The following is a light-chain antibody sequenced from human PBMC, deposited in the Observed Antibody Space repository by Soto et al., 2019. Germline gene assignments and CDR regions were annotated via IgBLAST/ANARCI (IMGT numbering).Light chain of an antibody. CDR2: GAS. J-gene: IGKJ5*01. CDR3: QQYSKWPIT. CDR1: QSISNS. Sequence: IVMTQSPDTLSVSPGEGATLSCRASQSISNSLAWYQQKPGQAPRLLIYGASTRATGIPARFSGSGSGTEFTLTINSLQSEDFVVYYCQQYSKWPITFGQGTRLEIK. V-gene: IGKV3-15*01.